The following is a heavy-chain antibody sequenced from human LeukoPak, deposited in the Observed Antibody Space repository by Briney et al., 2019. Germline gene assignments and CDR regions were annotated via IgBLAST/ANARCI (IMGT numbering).Heavy chain of an antibody. D-gene: IGHD1-26*01. CDR1: GGSISSYY. Sequence: SETLSLTCTVSGGSISSYYWSWIRQPPGKGLEWIGYIYYSGSTNYNPSLKSRVTISVDTSKNQFSLKLSSVTAADTAVYYCARDFDPYSGSYLDYWGQGTLVTVSS. CDR3: ARDFDPYSGSYLDY. V-gene: IGHV4-59*01. J-gene: IGHJ4*02. CDR2: IYYSGST.